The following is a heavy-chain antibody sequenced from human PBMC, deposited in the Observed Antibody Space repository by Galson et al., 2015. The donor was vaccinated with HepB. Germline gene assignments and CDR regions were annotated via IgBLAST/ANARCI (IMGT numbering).Heavy chain of an antibody. V-gene: IGHV6-1*01. J-gene: IGHJ6*02. Sequence: CAISGDSVSRDTVGWNWIRQSPSRGLEWQGRTYYRSKWDSDYAISVKSRININADPSTNQFFLQLNSVIPEDTAVYYCTRVAHLGRGMNVWGQGTTVTVSS. D-gene: IGHD3-10*01. CDR1: GDSVSRDTVG. CDR2: TYYRSKWDS. CDR3: TRVAHLGRGMNV.